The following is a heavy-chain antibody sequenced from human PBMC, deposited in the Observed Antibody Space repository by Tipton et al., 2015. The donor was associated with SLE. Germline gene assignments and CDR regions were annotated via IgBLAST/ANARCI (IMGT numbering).Heavy chain of an antibody. CDR1: GGSISSSSSYY. Sequence: TLSLTCAVYGGSISSSSSYYWAWIRQPPGKGVEWIGEINHRGSTNYNPSLKSRVTISVDTSKNQFSLKLTSVTAADTAVYYCARGIRFGELHYYGMDVWGHGTTVTVSS. D-gene: IGHD3-10*01. J-gene: IGHJ6*02. CDR2: INHRGST. V-gene: IGHV4-34*01. CDR3: ARGIRFGELHYYGMDV.